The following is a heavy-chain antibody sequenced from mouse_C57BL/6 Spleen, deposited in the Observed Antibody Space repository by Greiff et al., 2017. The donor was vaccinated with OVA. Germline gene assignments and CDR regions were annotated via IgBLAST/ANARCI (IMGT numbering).Heavy chain of an antibody. CDR1: GYTFTDYY. J-gene: IGHJ1*03. D-gene: IGHD2-2*01. CDR3: ARLYYGYDDWYFDV. Sequence: EVKLQQSGPVLVKPGASVKMSCKASGYTFTDYYMNWVKQSHGKSLEWIGVINPYNGGTSYNQKFKGKATLTVDKSSSTAYMELNSLTSEDSAVYYCARLYYGYDDWYFDVWGTGTTVTVSS. V-gene: IGHV1-19*01. CDR2: INPYNGGT.